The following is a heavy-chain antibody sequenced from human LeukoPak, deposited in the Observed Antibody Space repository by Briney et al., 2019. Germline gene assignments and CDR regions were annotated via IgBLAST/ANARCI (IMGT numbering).Heavy chain of an antibody. CDR3: AKDRQSRGSLGFDY. V-gene: IGHV3-23*01. J-gene: IGHJ4*02. Sequence: GSLRLSCAASGFTFSGYSMSWVRQAPVKGPEWVSTISGSNDATYYADSVKGRFTISRDNSKNTLYVQMNSLRAEDTAVYYCAKDRQSRGSLGFDYWGQGALVIVSS. CDR2: ISGSNDAT. CDR1: GFTFSGYS. D-gene: IGHD3-22*01.